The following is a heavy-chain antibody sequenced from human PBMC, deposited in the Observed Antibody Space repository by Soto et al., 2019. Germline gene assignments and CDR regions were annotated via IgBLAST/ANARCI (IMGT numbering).Heavy chain of an antibody. J-gene: IGHJ4*01. CDR2: IIPIFGTA. CDR1: GGTFSRYA. V-gene: IGHV1-69*13. D-gene: IGHD6-13*01. CDR3: ARPGDSSYPTFDY. Sequence: SVKVSCKASGGTFSRYAISWVRQAPGQGLEWMGGIIPIFGTANYGQKFQGRVTITAEESTSKGYMELSSPRSEETAVYSSARPGDSSYPTFDYWGQGTMVTVSS.